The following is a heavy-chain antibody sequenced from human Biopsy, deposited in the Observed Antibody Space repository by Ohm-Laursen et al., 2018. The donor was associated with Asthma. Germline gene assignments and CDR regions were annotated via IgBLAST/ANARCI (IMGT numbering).Heavy chain of an antibody. J-gene: IGHJ4*02. Sequence: TLSLTCAVSGGSISSGDYSWSWIRQPPGKGLEWIGYIYYIGSTYYNPSLKSQVAISLDTSKNQFSLKLSSVTAADTAVYFCARRGGVRRYFDYWGQGTLVTVSS. CDR2: IYYIGST. D-gene: IGHD3-16*01. V-gene: IGHV4-30-2*05. CDR1: GGSISSGDYS. CDR3: ARRGGVRRYFDY.